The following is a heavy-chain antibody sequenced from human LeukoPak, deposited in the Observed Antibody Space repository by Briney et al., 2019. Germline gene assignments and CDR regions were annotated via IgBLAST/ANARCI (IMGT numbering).Heavy chain of an antibody. CDR1: GFSLSTSGMC. D-gene: IGHD6-13*01. CDR2: IDWDDDK. J-gene: IGHJ4*02. V-gene: IGHV2-70*11. CDR3: ARIRGSRYYFDY. Sequence: ESGPTLVNPTQSLTLTCTFSGFSLSTSGMCVSWIRQPPGKALEWLARIDWDDDKYYSTSLKTRLTISKDTSKNQVVLTMTNVDPVDTATYYCARIRGSRYYFDYWGQGTLVTVSS.